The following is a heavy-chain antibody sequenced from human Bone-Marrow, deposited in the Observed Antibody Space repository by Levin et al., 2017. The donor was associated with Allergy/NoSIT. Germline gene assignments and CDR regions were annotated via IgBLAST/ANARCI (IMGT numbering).Heavy chain of an antibody. Sequence: QTLSLTCTFSGFSLSTSGMRVRWIRQPPGKTLEWLARIDWDDDKFYSTSLKTRLTISKDTSKNQVVLTMTNMDPVDTATYYCARTSYGSGYYTIDYWGQGTLVTVSS. CDR1: GFSLSTSGMR. CDR3: ARTSYGSGYYTIDY. J-gene: IGHJ4*02. V-gene: IGHV2-70*04. D-gene: IGHD3-22*01. CDR2: IDWDDDK.